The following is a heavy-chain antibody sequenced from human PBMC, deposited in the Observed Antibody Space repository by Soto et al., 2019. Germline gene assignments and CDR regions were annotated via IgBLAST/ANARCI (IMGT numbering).Heavy chain of an antibody. V-gene: IGHV4-4*07. D-gene: IGHD6-19*01. CDR2: MYITGTS. J-gene: IGHJ4*02. Sequence: SETLSLTRTVSGDSISSYFWSWIRQPAGKGLEWIGRMYITGTSSYNPSFKRRVTMSIDTPKNQFSLKMTSVTAADTAVYYCARGLGGGWHKNDFDYWGQGTLVTVSS. CDR3: ARGLGGGWHKNDFDY. CDR1: GDSISSYF.